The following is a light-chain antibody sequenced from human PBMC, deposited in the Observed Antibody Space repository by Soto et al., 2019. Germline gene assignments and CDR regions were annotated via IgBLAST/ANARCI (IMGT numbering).Light chain of an antibody. CDR1: RDISSS. V-gene: IGKV1-27*01. J-gene: IGKJ2*01. CDR3: QKYNSAPNT. Sequence: DVQMTQSPSSLSASVGDRVTITCRASRDISSSLAWYQQKPGKVPKLLIYAASTLHAGVQSRFSGSGSGTFFTLTINSLQPEDVATYCCQKYNSAPNTFGRGTRLEIK. CDR2: AAS.